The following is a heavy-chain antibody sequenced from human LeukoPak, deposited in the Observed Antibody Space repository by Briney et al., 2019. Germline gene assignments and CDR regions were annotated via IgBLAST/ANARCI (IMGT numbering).Heavy chain of an antibody. D-gene: IGHD2-2*01. J-gene: IGHJ4*02. V-gene: IGHV3-23*01. CDR2: ISGSGGST. CDR1: GLTFSSYA. Sequence: GGSLRLSCAASGLTFSSYAMSWVRQAPGKGLEWVSAISGSGGSTYYADSVKGRFTISRDNSKNTLYLQMNSLRAEDTAVYYCAKGTVVVPAAPFDYWGQGTLVTVSS. CDR3: AKGTVVVPAAPFDY.